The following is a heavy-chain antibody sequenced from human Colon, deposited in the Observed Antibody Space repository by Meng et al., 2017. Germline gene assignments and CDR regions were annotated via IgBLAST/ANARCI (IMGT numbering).Heavy chain of an antibody. CDR2: ISQSGSS. J-gene: IGHJ1*01. Sequence: LQGSGPGLVKPSGTLSLTCAVAGGSISSTNWWSWIRQPPGKGLEWIGEISQSGSSNYNPSLKSRVTMSLDKFKNHFFLNLSSVSAADTAVYYCAREDGSIGFTPAGQWGQGTLVTVSS. CDR3: AREDGSIGFTPAGQ. D-gene: IGHD1-26*01. CDR1: GGSISSTNW. V-gene: IGHV4-4*02.